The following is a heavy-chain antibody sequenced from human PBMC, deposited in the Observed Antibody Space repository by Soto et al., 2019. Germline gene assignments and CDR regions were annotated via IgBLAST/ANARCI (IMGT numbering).Heavy chain of an antibody. CDR3: ARATWSGYWYFDY. V-gene: IGHV4-59*01. Sequence: SETLSLTYTVSGGSISSYYWNWIRQPPGKGLEWIGYIYYSGSTNYNPSLKSRVTISIDTSKNHFSLKLSSVTAADTAVYYCARATWSGYWYFDYWGQGTLVTVSA. D-gene: IGHD3-3*01. J-gene: IGHJ4*02. CDR2: IYYSGST. CDR1: GGSISSYY.